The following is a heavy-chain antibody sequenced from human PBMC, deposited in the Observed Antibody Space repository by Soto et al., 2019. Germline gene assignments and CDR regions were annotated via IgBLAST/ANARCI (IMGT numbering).Heavy chain of an antibody. J-gene: IGHJ4*02. D-gene: IGHD3-10*01. Sequence: QVQLVQSGAEVRKPGSAVRVSCKASGDTFNFYTINWVRQAPGLGLEWMGRVNPILTLSNYARKFEGRVTFTADKSTTTADMELRSLRSDDTAIYYCATSYGSGYRAFDYWGQGALVTVSS. CDR3: ATSYGSGYRAFDY. CDR2: VNPILTLS. CDR1: GDTFNFYT. V-gene: IGHV1-69*02.